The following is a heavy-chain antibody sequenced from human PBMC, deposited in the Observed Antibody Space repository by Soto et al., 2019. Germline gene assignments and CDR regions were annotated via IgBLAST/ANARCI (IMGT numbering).Heavy chain of an antibody. D-gene: IGHD3-16*02. CDR1: GYSFTSYW. V-gene: IGHV5-51*01. CDR2: IYPGDSDT. CDR3: ASTHYDYVWGSYRPLYYYCTDV. Sequence: PGESLKISCKGSGYSFTSYWIGWVRQMPGKGLEWMGIIYPGDSDTRYSPSFQGQVTISADKSISTAYLQWSSLKASDTVMYYCASTHYDYVWGSYRPLYYYCTDVWGQGTTVTVSS. J-gene: IGHJ6*02.